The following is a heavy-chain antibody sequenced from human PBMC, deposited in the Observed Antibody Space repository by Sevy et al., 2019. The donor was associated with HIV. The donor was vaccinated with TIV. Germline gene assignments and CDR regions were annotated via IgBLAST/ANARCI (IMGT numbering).Heavy chain of an antibody. D-gene: IGHD3-10*01. CDR2: ISGSGFST. V-gene: IGHV3-23*01. CDR1: GFTFDNNA. CDR3: AKVYYYDSGTVIPRGMDV. J-gene: IGHJ6*02. Sequence: GGSPRLSCAASGFTFDNNAMYWVRQAPGKGLEWVSAISGSGFSTNYAGSVKGRFTISRDISKTTLYLQMNSLRAEDTAVYYCAKVYYYDSGTVIPRGMDVWGQGTTVTVSS.